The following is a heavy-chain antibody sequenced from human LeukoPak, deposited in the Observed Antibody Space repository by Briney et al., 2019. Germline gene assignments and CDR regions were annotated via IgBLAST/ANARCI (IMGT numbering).Heavy chain of an antibody. J-gene: IGHJ5*02. D-gene: IGHD3-3*01. V-gene: IGHV4-31*03. Sequence: SETLSLTCTVSGVSISSGGYYWSWIRQHPGKGLEWIGYIYYSGSTYYNPSLKSRVTISVDTSKNQFSLKLSSVTAADTAVYYCARGSITIFGVDSIPFDPWGQGTLVTVSS. CDR3: ARGSITIFGVDSIPFDP. CDR2: IYYSGST. CDR1: GVSISSGGYY.